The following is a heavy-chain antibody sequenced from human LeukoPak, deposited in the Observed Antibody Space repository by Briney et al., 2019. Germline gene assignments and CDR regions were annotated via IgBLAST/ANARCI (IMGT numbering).Heavy chain of an antibody. D-gene: IGHD6-13*01. V-gene: IGHV3-7*01. CDR3: ARDGTAAGLYFDL. J-gene: IGHJ4*01. CDR2: IRQDGGEK. CDR1: GFTFTDYW. Sequence: PGRSLRLSCAVSGFTFTDYWMNWVRQAPGKGLEWVAGIRQDGGEKYYVDSVKGRFTISRDNTKNSLYLQMSALRAEDTAVYYCARDGTAAGLYFDLWGQGTLVTVSS.